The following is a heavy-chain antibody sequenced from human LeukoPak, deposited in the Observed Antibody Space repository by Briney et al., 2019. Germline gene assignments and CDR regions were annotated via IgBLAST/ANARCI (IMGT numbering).Heavy chain of an antibody. CDR1: GFTFSSYA. CDR2: ISSNGGST. D-gene: IGHD3-9*01. J-gene: IGHJ4*02. V-gene: IGHV3-64D*06. Sequence: PGGSLRLSCAASGFTFSSYAMHWVRQAPGKGLEYVSAISSNGGSTYYADSVKGRFTISRDNSKNTLYLQMSSLRAEDTAVYYCVKDVCSGFEGGLRYFDCLFDYWGQGTLVTVSS. CDR3: VKDVCSGFEGGLRYFDCLFDY.